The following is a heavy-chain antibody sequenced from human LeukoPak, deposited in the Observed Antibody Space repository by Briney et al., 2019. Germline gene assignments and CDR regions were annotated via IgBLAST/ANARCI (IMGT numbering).Heavy chain of an antibody. CDR2: IYSGGST. CDR1: GFTVSSNY. CDR3: ATTYSYDSSGYYPLDY. Sequence: GGSLRLSCAASGFTVSSNYMSWVRQAPGKGLEWVSVIYSGGSTYYADSVKGRFTISRDNSKNTLYLQMNSLRAEDTAVYYCATTYSYDSSGYYPLDYWGQGTLVTVSS. V-gene: IGHV3-53*01. J-gene: IGHJ4*02. D-gene: IGHD3-22*01.